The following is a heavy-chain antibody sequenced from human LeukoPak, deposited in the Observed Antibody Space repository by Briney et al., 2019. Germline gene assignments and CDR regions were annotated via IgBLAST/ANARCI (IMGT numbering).Heavy chain of an antibody. CDR1: GFIFSSYS. V-gene: IGHV3-48*02. CDR3: ARDPLYCSGGSCHTAFDI. CDR2: ISSRSSTI. Sequence: QLGGSLRLSCAASGFIFSSYSMNWVRQAPGKGLEWVSYISSRSSTIYYADSVKGRFSISRDNAKNSLYLQMNSLRDEDTAVYNCARDPLYCSGGSCHTAFDIWGQGTMVTVSS. D-gene: IGHD2-15*01. J-gene: IGHJ3*02.